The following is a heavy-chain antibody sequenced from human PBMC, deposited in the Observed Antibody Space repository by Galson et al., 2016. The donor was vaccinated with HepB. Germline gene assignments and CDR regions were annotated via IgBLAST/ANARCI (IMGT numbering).Heavy chain of an antibody. D-gene: IGHD6-19*01. Sequence: SLRLSCAASGFTFSSYEMNWVRQAPGKGLEWVSYISSTGNTIYYADSVKGRFTISRDNAKNSLYLQMNSLGAEDTAVYYCASSGWQIFDYWGQGALVTVSS. CDR1: GFTFSSYE. J-gene: IGHJ4*02. V-gene: IGHV3-48*03. CDR3: ASSGWQIFDY. CDR2: ISSTGNTI.